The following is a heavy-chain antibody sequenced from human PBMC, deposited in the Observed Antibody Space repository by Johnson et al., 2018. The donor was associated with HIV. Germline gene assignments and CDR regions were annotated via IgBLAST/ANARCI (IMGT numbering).Heavy chain of an antibody. Sequence: QVQLVESGGGVVQPGRSLRLSCAASGFTFSSMHWDRQAPGKGLEWVAVIWYEGSNKYYADSVKGRFTISRDNSKNTLFLQMNSLRAEDTAVYYCAKDRGIGYGSSGSYGAFDIWGQG. V-gene: IGHV3-30*18. J-gene: IGHJ3*02. CDR2: IWYEGSNK. CDR1: GFTFSS. CDR3: AKDRGIGYGSSGSYGAFDI. D-gene: IGHD3-22*01.